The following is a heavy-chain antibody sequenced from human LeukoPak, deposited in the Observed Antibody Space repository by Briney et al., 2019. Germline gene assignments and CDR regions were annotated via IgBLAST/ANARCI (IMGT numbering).Heavy chain of an antibody. V-gene: IGHV3-74*01. CDR1: GSTFSTYW. CDR3: ARDYYDRSGYWYGMDV. J-gene: IGHJ6*02. Sequence: PGGSLRLSCTASGSTFSTYWMHWVRQAPGKGLVWVSHINSDGSSTSYADSVKGRFTISRDNAKNTLYLQMNSLRAEDTAVYYCARDYYDRSGYWYGMDVWGQGTTVTVSS. D-gene: IGHD3-22*01. CDR2: INSDGSST.